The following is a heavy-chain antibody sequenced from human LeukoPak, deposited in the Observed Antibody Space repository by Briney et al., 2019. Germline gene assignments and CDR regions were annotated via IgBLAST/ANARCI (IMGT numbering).Heavy chain of an antibody. CDR3: VKGPGAGCSGGSCPGAIDY. V-gene: IGHV3-23*01. Sequence: GGSLRLSCAASGFTFSSYSMNWVRQAPGKGLEWVSTISGSGGSTFYADSVKGRFTISRDNAKNTLYLRLNSLRAEDTAVYYCVKGPGAGCSGGSCPGAIDYWGQGTLVTVSS. CDR1: GFTFSSYS. D-gene: IGHD2-15*01. J-gene: IGHJ4*02. CDR2: ISGSGGST.